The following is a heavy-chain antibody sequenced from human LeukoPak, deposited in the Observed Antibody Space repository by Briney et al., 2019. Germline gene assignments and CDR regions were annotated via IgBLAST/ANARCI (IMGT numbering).Heavy chain of an antibody. D-gene: IGHD3-3*01. CDR2: ISYDGSNK. J-gene: IGHJ1*01. CDR3: ARGPVSSEWLLYAEYFQH. CDR1: GFTFSSYA. V-gene: IGHV3-30-3*01. Sequence: GGSLRLSCAASGFTFSSYAMHWVRQAPGKGLEWVAVISYDGSNKYYADSVKGRFTISRDNSKNTLYLQMNSLRAEDTAVYYCARGPVSSEWLLYAEYFQHWGQGTLVTVSS.